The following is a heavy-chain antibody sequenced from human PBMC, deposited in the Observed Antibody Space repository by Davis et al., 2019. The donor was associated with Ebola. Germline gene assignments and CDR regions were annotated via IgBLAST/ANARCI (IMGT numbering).Heavy chain of an antibody. D-gene: IGHD3-9*01. J-gene: IGHJ5*01. CDR3: ARADAYFDILTGYSNRNWFDP. V-gene: IGHV6-1*01. Sequence: HSQTLSLTCAISGDSVSRNSAAWNWIRQSPSRGLEWLGRTYYRSKWYNDYAVSVKSRITINPDTSKNQISLQLNSVTPEDTAVYYCARADAYFDILTGYSNRNWFDPWGQGTLVTVSS. CDR1: GDSVSRNSAA. CDR2: TYYRSKWYN.